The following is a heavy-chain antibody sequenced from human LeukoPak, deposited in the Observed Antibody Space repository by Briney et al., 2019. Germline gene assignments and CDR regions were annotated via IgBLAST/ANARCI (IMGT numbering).Heavy chain of an antibody. V-gene: IGHV4-59*01. CDR1: GGSISSYY. D-gene: IGHD5-18*01. Sequence: SETLSLTCTVSGGSISSYYWSWIRQPPGKGLEWIGYIYYSGYTHYNPSYSGSTNYNPSLKNRLTISLDTSRNQFSLKLSSVTAADTAVYYCARAGYSYGDYFDYWGQGTLVTVSS. CDR2: IYYSGYTHYNPSYSGST. J-gene: IGHJ4*02. CDR3: ARAGYSYGDYFDY.